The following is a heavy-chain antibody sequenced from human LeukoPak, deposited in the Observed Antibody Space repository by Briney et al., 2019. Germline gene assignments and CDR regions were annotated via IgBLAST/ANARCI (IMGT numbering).Heavy chain of an antibody. V-gene: IGHV4-34*01. Sequence: SETLSLTCTVSGGSISSHYWSWIRQPPGKGLEWIGEINHSGSANYNPSLKSRVTLSVDTSKNQFSLKLSSVTAADTAAYYCARGRVGGSSSPLAYWGQGTLVTVSS. J-gene: IGHJ4*02. CDR1: GGSISSHY. CDR2: INHSGSA. CDR3: ARGRVGGSSSPLAY. D-gene: IGHD6-6*01.